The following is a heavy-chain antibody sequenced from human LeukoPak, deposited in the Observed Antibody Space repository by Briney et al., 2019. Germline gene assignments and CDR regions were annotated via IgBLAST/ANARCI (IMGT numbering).Heavy chain of an antibody. CDR1: SYTFTNFG. CDR2: ISPYNGNT. D-gene: IGHD6-19*01. Sequence: ASVKVSCKASSYTFTNFGIIWVRQAPGQGLEWMGWISPYNGNTNYAQKLQGRVTMTTDTSTSTAYMELRSLRSDDTAVYYCARQGIAVAEGGFDYWGQGTLVTVSS. J-gene: IGHJ4*02. CDR3: ARQGIAVAEGGFDY. V-gene: IGHV1-18*01.